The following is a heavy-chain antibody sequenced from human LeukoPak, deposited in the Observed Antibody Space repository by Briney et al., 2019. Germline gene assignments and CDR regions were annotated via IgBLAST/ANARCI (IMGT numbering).Heavy chain of an antibody. CDR3: AKARNPLAAAGTGDY. J-gene: IGHJ4*02. Sequence: GGSLRLSCAASGFTFSSYAMHWVRQAPGKGLEWVAFIRNDGSIIYNTDSVKGRFTNSRDNSKNTLYLQMNSLRADDTAVYYCAKARNPLAAAGTGDYWGQGTLVTVSS. CDR2: IRNDGSII. CDR1: GFTFSSYA. D-gene: IGHD6-13*01. V-gene: IGHV3-30*02.